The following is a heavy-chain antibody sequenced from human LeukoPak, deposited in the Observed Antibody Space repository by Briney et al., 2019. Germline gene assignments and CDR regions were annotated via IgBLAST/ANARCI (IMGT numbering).Heavy chain of an antibody. Sequence: PGGSLRLSFVVSGFTFSAYSMNWVRQAPGKGLEWVSSISFNSDYIYYADSVKGRFTISRDDAKNSLYLQMNSLRAEDTAVYYCARYPLSSSWYFFDYWGQGTLVTVSS. CDR1: GFTFSAYS. J-gene: IGHJ4*02. CDR2: ISFNSDYI. CDR3: ARYPLSSSWYFFDY. D-gene: IGHD6-13*01. V-gene: IGHV3-21*01.